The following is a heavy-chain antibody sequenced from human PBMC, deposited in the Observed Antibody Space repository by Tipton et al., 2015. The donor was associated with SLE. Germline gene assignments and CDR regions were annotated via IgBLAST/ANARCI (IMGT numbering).Heavy chain of an antibody. CDR2: IYSGGST. Sequence: GSLRLSCAASGFTVSSNYMRWVRQAPGKGLEWVSVIYSGGSTYYADSVKGRFTISRDNSKNTLYLQMNSLRAEDTAVYYCAKDPWDIVVSGFDPWGQGTLVTVSS. J-gene: IGHJ5*02. CDR1: GFTVSSNY. V-gene: IGHV3-53*01. CDR3: AKDPWDIVVSGFDP. D-gene: IGHD2-15*01.